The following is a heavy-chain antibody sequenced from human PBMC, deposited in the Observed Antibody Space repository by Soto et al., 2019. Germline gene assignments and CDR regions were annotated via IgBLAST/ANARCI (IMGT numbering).Heavy chain of an antibody. D-gene: IGHD7-27*01. Sequence: EVQGVESGGGLIQPGGSLRLSCAASEFTVSRNYMSWVRQAPGKGLDWVSLIYSGGSIYYADSVKGRFTISRDNSKNTLYLQMNSLTPEDTAVYYCVRSGQSRDQNGDHYWYFDLWGRGTLVTVSS. V-gene: IGHV3-53*01. CDR2: IYSGGSI. J-gene: IGHJ2*01. CDR1: EFTVSRNY. CDR3: VRSGQSRDQNGDHYWYFDL.